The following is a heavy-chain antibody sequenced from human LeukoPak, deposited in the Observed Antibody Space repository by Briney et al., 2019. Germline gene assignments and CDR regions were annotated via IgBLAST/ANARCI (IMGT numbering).Heavy chain of an antibody. J-gene: IGHJ4*02. V-gene: IGHV3-11*01. D-gene: IGHD2-2*01. Sequence: GGSLRLSCAASGFTFNDYHMTWIRQAPGKGLEWVSYISIGGDTIYYADSVKGRFTISRDNAKNSLYLQMNSLRAEDTALYYCARAVYTTSWFRGELRYWGQGTLVTVSS. CDR3: ARAVYTTSWFRGELRY. CDR2: ISIGGDTI. CDR1: GFTFNDYH.